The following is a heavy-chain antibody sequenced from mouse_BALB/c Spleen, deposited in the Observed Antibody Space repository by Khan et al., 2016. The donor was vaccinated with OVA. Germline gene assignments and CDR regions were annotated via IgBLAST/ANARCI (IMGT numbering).Heavy chain of an antibody. V-gene: IGHV1-4*01. D-gene: IGHD2-14*01. CDR2: INPSNGYT. J-gene: IGHJ3*01. Sequence: QVQLQQSGAELARPGASVKMSCKASGYTFTSYTIHWLKERPGQGLEWIGYINPSNGYTNYNQKFKDKATLTTDKSSTTAYLQLSSLTADDAAVYSCVRDGAYHRNDGWFAYWGQGTLVTVSA. CDR3: VRDGAYHRNDGWFAY. CDR1: GYTFTSYT.